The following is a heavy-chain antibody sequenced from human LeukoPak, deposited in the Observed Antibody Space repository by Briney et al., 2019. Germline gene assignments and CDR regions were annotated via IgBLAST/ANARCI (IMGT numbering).Heavy chain of an antibody. Sequence: SETLSLTCTVSGGSISSYYWSWIRQPPGKGPEWIGYIYYSGSTNYNPSLKSRVTISVDTSKNQFSLKLSSVTAADTAVYYCARRSVGATFDYWGQGTLVTVSS. CDR1: GGSISSYY. J-gene: IGHJ4*02. CDR2: IYYSGST. CDR3: ARRSVGATFDY. V-gene: IGHV4-59*01. D-gene: IGHD1-26*01.